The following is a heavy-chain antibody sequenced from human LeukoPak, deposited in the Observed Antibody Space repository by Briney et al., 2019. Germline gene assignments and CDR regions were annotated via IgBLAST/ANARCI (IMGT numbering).Heavy chain of an antibody. V-gene: IGHV4-61*01. CDR2: IYYSGST. D-gene: IGHD6-13*01. Sequence: SETLSLTCTVSGGSVTSGNYYWSWIRQPPGTGLEWIGFIYYSGSTNYNPSLKSRLTMSLDTSKNQFSLQPSSVTAADTALYYCARENRATAGLDAFAIWGQGTMVIVSS. CDR1: GGSVTSGNYY. CDR3: ARENRATAGLDAFAI. J-gene: IGHJ3*02.